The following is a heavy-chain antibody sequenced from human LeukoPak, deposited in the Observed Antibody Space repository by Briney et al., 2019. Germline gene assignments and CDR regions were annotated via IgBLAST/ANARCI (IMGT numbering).Heavy chain of an antibody. CDR3: ARDSAGVGDYGSFGFMDF. CDR2: ISSSSSYI. D-gene: IGHD4-17*01. J-gene: IGHJ6*03. Sequence: GGSLRLSCAASGFTFSSYSMNWVRQAPGKGLEWVSSISSSSSYIYYADSVKGRFTISRDNSKNTLYLQMNSLRAEDTAVYYCARDSAGVGDYGSFGFMDFWGKGTTVTISS. V-gene: IGHV3-21*01. CDR1: GFTFSSYS.